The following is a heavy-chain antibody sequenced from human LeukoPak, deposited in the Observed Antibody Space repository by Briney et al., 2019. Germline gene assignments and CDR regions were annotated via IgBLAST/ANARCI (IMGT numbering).Heavy chain of an antibody. J-gene: IGHJ3*02. CDR1: GGSVSSGSYY. CDR2: IYYSGST. CDR3: ASSGEPKAFDI. Sequence: SETLSLTCTVSGGSVSSGSYYWSWIRQPPGKGLEWIGYIYYSGSTNYNPSLKSRVTISVDTSKNQFSLKLSSVTAADTAVYYCASSGEPKAFDIWGQGTMVTVSS. V-gene: IGHV4-61*01. D-gene: IGHD1-14*01.